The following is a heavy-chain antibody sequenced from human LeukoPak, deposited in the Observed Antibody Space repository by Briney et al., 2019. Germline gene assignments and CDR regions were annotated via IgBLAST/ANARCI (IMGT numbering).Heavy chain of an antibody. CDR3: ATDLRVGATF. V-gene: IGHV3-23*01. D-gene: IGHD1-26*01. CDR2: ISGRGGST. J-gene: IGHJ4*02. Sequence: PGGSLRLSCAASGFTLRSYALSWVRQAPGKGLEWVSTISGRGGSTSYADSVKGRFTISRDNSKNTVYLQMSSLRGEDTAVYHCATDLRVGATFWGQGTLVTVSS. CDR1: GFTLRSYA.